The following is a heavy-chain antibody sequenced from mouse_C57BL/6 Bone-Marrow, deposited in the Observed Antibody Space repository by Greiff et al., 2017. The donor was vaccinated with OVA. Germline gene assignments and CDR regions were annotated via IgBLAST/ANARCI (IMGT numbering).Heavy chain of an antibody. CDR2: IRLKSDNYAT. Sequence: EVQGVESGGGLVQPGGSMKLSCVASGFTFSNYWMNWVRQSPEKGLEWVAQIRLKSDNYATPYAESVKGRFTISRDDSKSSVYLQMNNLRAEDTGIYYCTTYGSSYYWGQGTTLTVSS. CDR1: GFTFSNYW. V-gene: IGHV6-3*01. J-gene: IGHJ2*01. CDR3: TTYGSSYY. D-gene: IGHD1-1*01.